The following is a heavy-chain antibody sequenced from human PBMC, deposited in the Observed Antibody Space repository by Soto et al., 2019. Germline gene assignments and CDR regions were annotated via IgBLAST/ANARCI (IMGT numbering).Heavy chain of an antibody. CDR2: INPNSGGT. J-gene: IGHJ3*02. V-gene: IGHV1-2*04. CDR1: GYTFTGYY. D-gene: IGHD2-2*01. Sequence: GASVKVSCKASGYTFTGYYMHWVRQAPGQGLEWMGWINPNSGGTNYAQKFQGWVTMTRDTSISTAYMELSRLRSDGTAVYYCAREYCSSTSCYGASAFDIWGQGTMVTVSS. CDR3: AREYCSSTSCYGASAFDI.